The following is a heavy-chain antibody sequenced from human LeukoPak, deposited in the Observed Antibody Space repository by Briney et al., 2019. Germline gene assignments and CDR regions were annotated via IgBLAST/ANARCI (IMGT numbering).Heavy chain of an antibody. J-gene: IGHJ6*02. CDR3: AKETCTSCYPGYYYYGMDV. Sequence: GGSLRLSCAASGFTFSSYAMSWVRQAPGKGLEWVSAISGSGGSTYYADSVKGRFTISRDNSQNTLYLQMNSLRAEDTAVYYCAKETCTSCYPGYYYYGMDVWGQGTTVTVSS. CDR1: GFTFSSYA. D-gene: IGHD2-2*01. CDR2: ISGSGGST. V-gene: IGHV3-23*01.